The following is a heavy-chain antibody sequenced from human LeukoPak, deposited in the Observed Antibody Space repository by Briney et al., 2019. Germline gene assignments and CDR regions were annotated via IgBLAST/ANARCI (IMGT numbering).Heavy chain of an antibody. Sequence: SETLSLTCAVYGGSFSGYYWSWIRQPPGKRLEWIGEINHSGSTNYNPSLKSRVTISVDTSKNQFSLKLSSVTAADTAVYYCASIAAAAQTFDYWGQGTLVTVSS. CDR3: ASIAAAAQTFDY. D-gene: IGHD6-13*01. CDR1: GGSFSGYY. CDR2: INHSGST. V-gene: IGHV4-34*01. J-gene: IGHJ4*02.